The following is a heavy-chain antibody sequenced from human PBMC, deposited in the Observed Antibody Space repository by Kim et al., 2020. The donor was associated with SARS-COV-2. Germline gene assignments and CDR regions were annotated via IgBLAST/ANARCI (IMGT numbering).Heavy chain of an antibody. V-gene: IGHV3-21*01. J-gene: IGHJ4*02. D-gene: IGHD3-22*01. CDR1: GFTFSSYS. CDR2: ISSSSGYI. CDR3: ARQGPYYYDSSGYTGVDY. Sequence: GGSLRLSCAASGFTFSSYSMNWVRQAPGKGLEWVSSISSSSGYIYYADSVKGRFTISRDNAKNSLYLQMNSLRAEDTAVYYCARQGPYYYDSSGYTGVDYWGQGTLVTVSS.